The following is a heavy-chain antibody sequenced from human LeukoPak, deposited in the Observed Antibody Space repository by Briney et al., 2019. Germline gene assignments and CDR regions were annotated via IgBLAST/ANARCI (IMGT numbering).Heavy chain of an antibody. CDR2: IYLGDSDT. CDR1: RYSFTNYW. J-gene: IGHJ4*02. Sequence: GESLKISCKGPRYSFTNYWIAWVRQMPGKGLEWMGIIYLGDSDTRYIPSFQGQVTISADKSISTAYLQWSSLKASDTAMYYCARYSSGYPYPDYWGQGTLVTVSS. CDR3: ARYSSGYPYPDY. V-gene: IGHV5-51*01. D-gene: IGHD3-22*01.